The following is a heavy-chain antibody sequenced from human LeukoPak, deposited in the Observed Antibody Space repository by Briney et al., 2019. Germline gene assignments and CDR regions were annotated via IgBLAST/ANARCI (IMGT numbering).Heavy chain of an antibody. Sequence: PGGSLRLSRAASGFTFSNAWMSWVRQAPGKGLEWVSVFYSGGSTYYADSVRGRFTISRDNSTNTLCLQMNSLRAEDTAVYYCARQYSSGWYYFDYWGQGTLVTVSS. V-gene: IGHV3-66*04. CDR2: FYSGGST. CDR1: GFTFSNAW. D-gene: IGHD6-19*01. J-gene: IGHJ4*02. CDR3: ARQYSSGWYYFDY.